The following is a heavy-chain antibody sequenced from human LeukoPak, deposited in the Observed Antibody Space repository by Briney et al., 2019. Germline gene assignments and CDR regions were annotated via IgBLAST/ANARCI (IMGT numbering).Heavy chain of an antibody. D-gene: IGHD1-7*01. CDR2: IHYSGST. J-gene: IGHJ3*01. CDR1: GGSVSSGGYY. Sequence: KPSETLSLTCTVSGGSVSSGGYYWSWIRQPPGKELDWIGYIHYSGSTNYSPSLKSRVPISVDTSKNQFSLKLSSVTAADTAVYYCARVPGGGTAANWGQGTMVTVSS. V-gene: IGHV4-61*08. CDR3: ARVPGGGTAAN.